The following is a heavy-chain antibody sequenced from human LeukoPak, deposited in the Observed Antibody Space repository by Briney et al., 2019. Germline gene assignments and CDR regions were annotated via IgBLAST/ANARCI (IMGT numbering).Heavy chain of an antibody. D-gene: IGHD6-19*01. Sequence: GGSLRLSCVASGFTFSSNGMHWVRQAPGKGLVWVSRINSDGSSTSYADSVKGRFTFSRDNAKNTLYLQMNSLRAEDTAVYYCVGSSDWWGFYYWGQGTLVTVSS. CDR3: VGSSDWWGFYY. CDR2: INSDGSST. CDR1: GFTFSSNG. J-gene: IGHJ4*02. V-gene: IGHV3-74*01.